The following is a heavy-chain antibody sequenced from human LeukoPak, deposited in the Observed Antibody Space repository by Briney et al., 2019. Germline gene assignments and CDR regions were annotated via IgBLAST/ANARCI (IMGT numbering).Heavy chain of an antibody. D-gene: IGHD3-10*02. CDR1: RFTFGDYY. Sequence: GGSLRLSCTASRFTFGDYYMNWVRQAPGKGLEWVSYISSSGSTIYYADSVKGRFTISRDNAKNSLYLQMNSLRAEDTAVYYCAELGITMIGGVWGKGTTVTISS. CDR3: AELGITMIGGV. V-gene: IGHV3-48*03. J-gene: IGHJ6*04. CDR2: ISSSGSTI.